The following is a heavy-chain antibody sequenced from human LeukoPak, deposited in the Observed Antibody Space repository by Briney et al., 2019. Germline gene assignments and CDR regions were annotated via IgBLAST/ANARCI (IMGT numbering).Heavy chain of an antibody. J-gene: IGHJ5*02. CDR2: INPNSGGT. CDR3: ARGRGTAAAALKWFDP. V-gene: IGHV1-2*02. D-gene: IGHD6-13*01. Sequence: ASVKVSCKASGYTFTGYYMHWVRQAPGQGLEWMGWINPNSGGTNYAQKLQGRVTMTTDTSTSTAYMELRSLRSDDTAVYYCARGRGTAAAALKWFDPWGQGTLVTVSS. CDR1: GYTFTGYY.